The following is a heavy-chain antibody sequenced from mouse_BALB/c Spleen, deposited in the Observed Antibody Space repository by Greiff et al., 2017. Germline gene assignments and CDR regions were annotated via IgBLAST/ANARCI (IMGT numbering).Heavy chain of an antibody. Sequence: VQRVESGPELVRPGVSVKISCKGSGYTFTDYAMHWVKQSHAKSLEWIGVISTYYGNTNYNQKFKGKATMTVDKSSSTAYMELARLTSEDSAIYYCARYYYGSLDYWGQGTTLTVSS. CDR2: ISTYYGNT. CDR3: ARYYYGSLDY. J-gene: IGHJ2*01. V-gene: IGHV1-67*01. CDR1: GYTFTDYA. D-gene: IGHD1-1*01.